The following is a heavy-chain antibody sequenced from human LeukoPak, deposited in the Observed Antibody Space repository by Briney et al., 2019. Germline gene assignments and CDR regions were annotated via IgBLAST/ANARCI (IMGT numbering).Heavy chain of an antibody. Sequence: GGSLRLSCAASGFTFDDYGMSWVRHAPGKGLEWVSGINWKGGSTGYADSVKGRFTISRDNAKNSLYLQMNSLRAEDTALYYCARDVEMATITDAFDIWGQGTMVTVSS. J-gene: IGHJ3*02. CDR1: GFTFDDYG. D-gene: IGHD5-24*01. V-gene: IGHV3-20*04. CDR3: ARDVEMATITDAFDI. CDR2: INWKGGST.